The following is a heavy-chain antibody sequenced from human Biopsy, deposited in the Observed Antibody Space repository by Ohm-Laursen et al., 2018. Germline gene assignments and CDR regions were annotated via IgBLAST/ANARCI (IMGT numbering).Heavy chain of an antibody. CDR2: ISGSGAST. D-gene: IGHD5-24*01. CDR1: GFTFSSYA. Sequence: SLRLSCAASGFTFSSYAVSWVRQAPGKGLEWVSVISGSGASTDSADSVKGRFTISRDNSKNTLYLQMNSLRAEDTAVYYCARGPSGVATIGRGQGTLVTVSS. J-gene: IGHJ4*02. CDR3: ARGPSGVATIG. V-gene: IGHV3-23*01.